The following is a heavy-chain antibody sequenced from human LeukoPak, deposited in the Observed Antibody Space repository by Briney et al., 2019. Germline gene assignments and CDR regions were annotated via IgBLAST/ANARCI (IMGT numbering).Heavy chain of an antibody. CDR2: ISYDGSNK. Sequence: GGSLRLSCAASGFTFSSYGMHWVRQAPGKGLEWVAVISYDGSNKYYADSVKGRFTISRDNSKNTLYLQMNSLRAEDTAVYYCAKDFRPHYYGSGSYKRATDWFDPWGQGTLVTVSS. V-gene: IGHV3-30*18. D-gene: IGHD3-10*01. J-gene: IGHJ5*02. CDR3: AKDFRPHYYGSGSYKRATDWFDP. CDR1: GFTFSSYG.